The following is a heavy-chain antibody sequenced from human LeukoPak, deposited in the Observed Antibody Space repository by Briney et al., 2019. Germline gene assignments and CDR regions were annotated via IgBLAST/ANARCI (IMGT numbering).Heavy chain of an antibody. D-gene: IGHD2-2*01. CDR1: GGSFSGYY. Sequence: SETLSLTCAVYGGSFSGYYWSWIRQPPGKGLEWIGEINHSGSTNYNPSLKSRVTISVDTSKNQFSLKLSFVTAADTAVYYCARDCSSTSCYLVESMDVWGQGTTVTVSS. CDR3: ARDCSSTSCYLVESMDV. CDR2: INHSGST. J-gene: IGHJ6*02. V-gene: IGHV4-34*01.